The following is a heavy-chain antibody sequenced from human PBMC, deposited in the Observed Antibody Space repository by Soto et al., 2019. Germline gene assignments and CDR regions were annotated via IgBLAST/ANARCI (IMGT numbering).Heavy chain of an antibody. CDR3: ARGSDYCSSTSCYAI. Sequence: QVQLVQSGAEVKKPGSSVKVSCKASGGTFSSYTISWVRQAPGQGLEWMGRIIPILGIANYAQKFQGRVTMTADKSTSTAYMELSSLRSEDTAVYYCARGSDYCSSTSCYAIWGQGTLVTVSS. D-gene: IGHD2-2*01. CDR1: GGTFSSYT. J-gene: IGHJ4*02. V-gene: IGHV1-69*02. CDR2: IIPILGIA.